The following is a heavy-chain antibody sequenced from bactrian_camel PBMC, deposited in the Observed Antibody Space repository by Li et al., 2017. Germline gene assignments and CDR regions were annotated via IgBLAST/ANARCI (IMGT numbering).Heavy chain of an antibody. CDR2: ITNLGIT. J-gene: IGHJ6*01. CDR3: AADLRWCRSGYFDPQARLGY. D-gene: IGHD2*01. CDR1: GYTYDTYC. V-gene: IGHV3S53*01. Sequence: QLVESGGGSVQAGGSLRLSCAAPGYTYDTYCRMGWFRQAPGKERELISSITNLGITTYKDSVKGRFTISQGADKNTVYLQMNSLTIEDTAVYYCAADLRWCRSGYFDPQARLGYWGQGTQVTVS.